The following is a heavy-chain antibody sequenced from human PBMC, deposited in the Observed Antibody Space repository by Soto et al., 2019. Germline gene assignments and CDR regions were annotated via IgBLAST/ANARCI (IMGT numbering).Heavy chain of an antibody. J-gene: IGHJ5*02. V-gene: IGHV1-18*01. Sequence: ASVKVSCKASGFTFTSSAMQWVRQARGQGLEWMGWISVYNGNTNYAQKFQGRVTITTDTSTSTAYMELRSLRSDDTAVYYCASIGQHNWFDPWGQGTLVTVSS. CDR2: ISVYNGNT. CDR3: ASIGQHNWFDP. D-gene: IGHD3-10*01. CDR1: GFTFTSSA.